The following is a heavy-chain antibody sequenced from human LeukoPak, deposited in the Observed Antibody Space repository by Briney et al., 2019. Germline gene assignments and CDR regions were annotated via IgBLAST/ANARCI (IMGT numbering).Heavy chain of an antibody. V-gene: IGHV3-30*02. CDR1: GFTFSSYG. D-gene: IGHD6-19*01. CDR3: AKDPLYSVAGPPRYYGMDV. J-gene: IGHJ6*02. CDR2: IRYDGSNK. Sequence: RGSLRLSCAASGFTFSSYGMHWVRQAPGKGLEWVAFIRYDGSNKYYADSVKGRFTISRDNSKNTLYLQMNSLRAEDTAVYYCAKDPLYSVAGPPRYYGMDVWGQGTTVTVSS.